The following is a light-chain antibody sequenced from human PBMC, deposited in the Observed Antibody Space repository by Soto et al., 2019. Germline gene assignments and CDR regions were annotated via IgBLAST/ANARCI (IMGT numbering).Light chain of an antibody. J-gene: IGKJ3*01. CDR3: QQYNNWPLT. V-gene: IGKV3-15*01. CDR2: GAS. CDR1: QSVRSY. Sequence: EVVMTQSPATLSVSAGERATLSCGASQSVRSYLAWYQQKPGQAPRLLIHGASTRAPGIPARFSGSGSGTDFPLTISSLQSEDLAVYYCQQYNNWPLTFGPGTKVDIK.